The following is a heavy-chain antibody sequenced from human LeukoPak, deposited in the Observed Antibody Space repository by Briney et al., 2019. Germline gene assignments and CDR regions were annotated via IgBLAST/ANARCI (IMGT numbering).Heavy chain of an antibody. CDR3: AREHDY. J-gene: IGHJ4*02. Sequence: PSQTLSLTCTVSGGSISSGSYYWSWIRQPAGKGLEWIGRIYTSGSTNYNPSLKSRATISVDTSKNQFSLKLSSVTAADTAVYYCAREHDYWGQGTLVTVSS. CDR1: GGSISSGSYY. V-gene: IGHV4-61*02. CDR2: IYTSGST.